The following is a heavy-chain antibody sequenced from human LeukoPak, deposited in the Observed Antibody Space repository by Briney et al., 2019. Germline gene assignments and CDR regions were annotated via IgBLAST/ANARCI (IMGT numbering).Heavy chain of an antibody. CDR2: ISYDGSNK. CDR3: AKGELSSGYFDY. CDR1: EFTFSSYG. V-gene: IGHV3-30*18. D-gene: IGHD6-19*01. Sequence: GGSLRLSCAASEFTFSSYGMHWVRQAPGKGLEWVAVISYDGSNKYYADSVKGRFTISRDNSKNTLYLQMNSLRAEDTAVYYCAKGELSSGYFDYWGQGTLVTVSS. J-gene: IGHJ4*02.